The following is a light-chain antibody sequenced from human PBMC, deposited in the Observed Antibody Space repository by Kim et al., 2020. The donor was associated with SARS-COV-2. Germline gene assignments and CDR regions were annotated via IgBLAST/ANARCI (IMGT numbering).Light chain of an antibody. CDR1: NIVTKT. Sequence: SYELTQPPSVSGAPGKTAIITCGGSNIVTKTVYWYQQKPGQAPVLVIYFDTDRPSGIPERFSGSISGNTATLTISRVEAGDEADYYCQVWDSTSDHVVFGGGTQLTVL. CDR2: FDT. CDR3: QVWDSTSDHVV. J-gene: IGLJ2*01. V-gene: IGLV3-21*04.